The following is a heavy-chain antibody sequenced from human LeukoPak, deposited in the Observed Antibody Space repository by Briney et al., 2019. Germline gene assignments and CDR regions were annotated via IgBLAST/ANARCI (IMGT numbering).Heavy chain of an antibody. CDR2: ISYDGSNK. Sequence: GGSLRLSCAASGFTFSSYAMHWVRQAPGKGLEWVAVISYDGSNKYYAGSVKGRFTIYRDNSKNTLYLQMNSLRAEDTAVYYCARDLGFGVIVYYFDYWGQGTLVTVSS. D-gene: IGHD3-10*01. J-gene: IGHJ4*02. CDR3: ARDLGFGVIVYYFDY. CDR1: GFTFSSYA. V-gene: IGHV3-30*04.